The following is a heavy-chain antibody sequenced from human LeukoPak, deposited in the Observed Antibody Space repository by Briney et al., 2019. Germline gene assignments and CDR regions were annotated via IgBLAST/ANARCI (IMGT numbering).Heavy chain of an antibody. D-gene: IGHD2-21*02. CDR2: IYYSEST. J-gene: IGHJ4*02. V-gene: IGHV4-39*01. CDR3: ARAAYCSSDCYLFDY. CDR1: SDSIYSSNYY. Sequence: SETLSLTCTVSSDSIYSSNYYWGWIRQPPGKGLEWIGNIYYSESTYYNSSLKSRATIFVDTSKNQFSLKLSSQTAADTAVYYCARAAYCSSDCYLFDYWGQGTLVTVFS.